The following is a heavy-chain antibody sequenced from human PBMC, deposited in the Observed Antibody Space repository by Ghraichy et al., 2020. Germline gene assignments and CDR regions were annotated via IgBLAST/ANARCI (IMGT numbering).Heavy chain of an antibody. J-gene: IGHJ6*02. V-gene: IGHV4-59*01. Sequence: GSLRLSCTVSGGSISSYYWSWIRQPPGKGLEWIGYIYYSGSTNYNPSLKSRVTISVDTSKNQFSLKLSSVTAADTAVYYCARGWSGYYEYYYYYGMDVWGQGTTVTVSS. CDR1: GGSISSYY. D-gene: IGHD3-3*01. CDR2: IYYSGST. CDR3: ARGWSGYYEYYYYYGMDV.